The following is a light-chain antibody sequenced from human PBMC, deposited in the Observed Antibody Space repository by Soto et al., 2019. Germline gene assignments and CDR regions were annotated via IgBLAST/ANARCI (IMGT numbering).Light chain of an antibody. V-gene: IGKV2-40*01. CDR3: MQRIEFTLT. Sequence: DILMTQTPLSMPPTPGEPASIFCRSIQSLLDSDDGNTYLDWYLQKPGQSPQLLIYTVSYRASGVPDRFSGSGSGTDFKLKISRVEAEDVGVYYCMQRIEFTLTFGGGTKVDIK. J-gene: IGKJ4*01. CDR1: QSLLDSDDGNTY. CDR2: TVS.